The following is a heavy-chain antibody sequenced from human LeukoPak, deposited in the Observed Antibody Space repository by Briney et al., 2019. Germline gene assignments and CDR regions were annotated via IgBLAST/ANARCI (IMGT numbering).Heavy chain of an antibody. CDR3: ARVRITMVRGVPYGMDV. Sequence: GASVKVSCKASGYTFTSYYMHWVRQAPGQGLEWMGIINPSGGSTSYAQEFQGRVTMTRDTSISTAYMELSRLRSDDTAVYYCARVRITMVRGVPYGMDVWGQGTTVTVSS. CDR1: GYTFTSYY. V-gene: IGHV1-46*01. D-gene: IGHD3-10*01. J-gene: IGHJ6*02. CDR2: INPSGGST.